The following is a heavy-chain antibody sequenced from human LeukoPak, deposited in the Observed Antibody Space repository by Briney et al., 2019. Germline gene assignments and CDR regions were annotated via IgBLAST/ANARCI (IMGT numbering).Heavy chain of an antibody. J-gene: IGHJ4*02. D-gene: IGHD2-2*01. V-gene: IGHV3-7*01. CDR3: ARDQGVVVPAAKGIDY. CDR1: GFTFSNYW. Sequence: GGSLRLSCVASGFTFSNYWMSWVRQAPGKGLEWVANIKQDGSEKYYVDSLKGRFTISRDNAKNSLYLLMNSLRAENTAVYYCARDQGVVVPAAKGIDYWGQGTLVTVSS. CDR2: IKQDGSEK.